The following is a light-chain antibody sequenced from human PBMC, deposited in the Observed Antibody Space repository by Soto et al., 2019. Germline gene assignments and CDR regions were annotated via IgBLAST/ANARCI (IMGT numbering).Light chain of an antibody. CDR1: QSVSSD. CDR3: QQRSNWPPVFT. J-gene: IGKJ5*01. V-gene: IGKV3-11*01. CDR2: DAS. Sequence: IVLTQSPSTLSLSPGRRRNLSCRARQSVSSDLAWSQQKPGQAPRLLVYDASNRATGIPARFSGSGSGTDFTLIISSLEPEDSAVYYCQQRSNWPPVFTFGQGTRLEIK.